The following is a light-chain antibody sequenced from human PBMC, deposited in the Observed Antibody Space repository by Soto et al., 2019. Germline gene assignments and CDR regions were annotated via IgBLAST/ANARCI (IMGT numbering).Light chain of an antibody. J-gene: IGLJ2*01. V-gene: IGLV2-8*01. CDR2: EVS. CDR3: SSYAGSLVV. Sequence: QSVLTQPPSASGSPGQSVTMSCTGTSSDVGGYNYVSWYQQHPGKAPKLMIYEVSKRPSGVPDRFSGSKSGNTASLTVSGLQAEDEADYYCSSYAGSLVVFGGGTKLTVL. CDR1: SSDVGGYNY.